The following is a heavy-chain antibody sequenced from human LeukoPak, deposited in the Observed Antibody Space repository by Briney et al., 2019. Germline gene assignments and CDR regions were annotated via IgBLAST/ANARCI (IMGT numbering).Heavy chain of an antibody. Sequence: ASVKVSCKASGYTFTSYYIHWVRQVPGQGLEWMGVLNPNSGGTSYAQKFQGRVTMTRDTSISTAYMELSRLRSDDTAVYYCASDRYASGSYNWFDPWGQGTLVTVSS. CDR2: LNPNSGGT. V-gene: IGHV1-2*02. CDR1: GYTFTSYY. J-gene: IGHJ5*02. D-gene: IGHD3-10*01. CDR3: ASDRYASGSYNWFDP.